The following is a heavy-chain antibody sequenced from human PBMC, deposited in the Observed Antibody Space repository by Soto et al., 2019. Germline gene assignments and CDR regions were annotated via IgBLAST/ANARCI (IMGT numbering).Heavy chain of an antibody. Sequence: GGSLRLSCAASGFTFSSYPMHWVRRAPCKGLEWVALISYDESNKYYADSVKGRFTISRDNSKNTLYLQMNSLRAEDTAVYYCAREDYYYDSSGYHHGAFDIWGQRTMVTV. J-gene: IGHJ3*02. V-gene: IGHV3-30-3*01. D-gene: IGHD3-22*01. CDR1: GFTFSSYP. CDR3: AREDYYYDSSGYHHGAFDI. CDR2: ISYDESNK.